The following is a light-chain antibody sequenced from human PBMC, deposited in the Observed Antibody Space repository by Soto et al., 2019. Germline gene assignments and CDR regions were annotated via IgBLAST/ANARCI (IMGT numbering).Light chain of an antibody. CDR2: EVH. Sequence: QSALTQPPSASGSPGQSVTISCTGTSSDVGGYKYVSWYQQHPGKAPKLMIFEVHKRPSGVPDRFSGSKSGNTASLTVSGLQAEDEADYYCSSYAGSYTWVFGGGTKLTVL. CDR1: SSDVGGYKY. V-gene: IGLV2-8*01. J-gene: IGLJ3*02. CDR3: SSYAGSYTWV.